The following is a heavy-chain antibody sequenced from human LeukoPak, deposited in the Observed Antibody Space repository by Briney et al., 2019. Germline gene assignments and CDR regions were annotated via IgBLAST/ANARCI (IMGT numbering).Heavy chain of an antibody. CDR2: IIPIFGTA. V-gene: IGHV1-69*13. CDR3: ASRGYSSPGFDY. Sequence: ASVKVSCKASGGTFSSYAISWVRQAPGQGLEWMGGIIPIFGTANYAQKFQGRVTITADESTSTAYMELSSLRSEDTAVYYCASRGYSSPGFDYWGQGTLVTVSS. D-gene: IGHD5-12*01. J-gene: IGHJ4*02. CDR1: GGTFSSYA.